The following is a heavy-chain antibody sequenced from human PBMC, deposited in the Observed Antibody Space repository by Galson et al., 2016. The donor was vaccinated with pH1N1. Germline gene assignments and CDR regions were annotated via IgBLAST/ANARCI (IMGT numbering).Heavy chain of an antibody. V-gene: IGHV3-9*01. D-gene: IGHD5-24*01. CDR2: ISWSSGSI. CDR3: AKLDGYNWGYFQH. J-gene: IGHJ1*01. Sequence: SLRLSCAASGFTFDDYAMHWVRQAPGKGLEWVSGISWSSGSIGYADSVKGRFTISRDNAKNSLCLQMNSLRAEDTALYYCAKLDGYNWGYFQHWGQGTLVTVSS. CDR1: GFTFDDYA.